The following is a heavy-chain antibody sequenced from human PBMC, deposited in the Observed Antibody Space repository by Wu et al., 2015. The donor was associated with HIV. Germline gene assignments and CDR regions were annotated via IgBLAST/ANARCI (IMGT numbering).Heavy chain of an antibody. CDR2: IIPIFGTA. Sequence: QVQLVQSGAEVKKPGSSVKVSCKASGGTFSSYAISWVRQAPGQGLEWMGRIIPIFGTANYAQKFQGRVTITADESTSTAYMELSSLRSEDTAVYYCARIVAGYCSGGSCYSSYYYGMDVWGQRDHG. V-gene: IGHV1-69*13. CDR1: GGTFSSYA. CDR3: ARIVAGYCSGGSCYSSYYYGMDV. J-gene: IGHJ6*02. D-gene: IGHD2-15*01.